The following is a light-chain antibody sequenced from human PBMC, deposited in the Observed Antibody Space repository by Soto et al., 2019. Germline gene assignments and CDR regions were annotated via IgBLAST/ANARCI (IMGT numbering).Light chain of an antibody. CDR3: SSYAGSNGVV. CDR2: EVS. J-gene: IGLJ2*01. V-gene: IGLV2-8*01. CDR1: SSDVGGYNY. Sequence: QSALTQPPSASGSPGQSVTISCTGTSSDVGGYNYDSWYQQHPGKAPKLMIYEVSKRPSRVPDRYSGSKSGNTASLTVSGLHEEDVDDYYSSSYAGSNGVVFGGGSKLTVL.